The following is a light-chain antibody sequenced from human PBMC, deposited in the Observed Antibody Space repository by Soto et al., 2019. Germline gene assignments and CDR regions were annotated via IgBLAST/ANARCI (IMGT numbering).Light chain of an antibody. CDR3: QHRSDWPPPLS. Sequence: EIVLTQSPATLSFSPGERATLSCGASRRVSSYLAWYQQKPGQAPRLLIYDASYRATGIPDRFSGSRSGTDFTLPISSLEPEDFAVYYDQHRSDWPPPLSFGGGTKVEIK. CDR2: DAS. CDR1: RRVSSY. J-gene: IGKJ4*01. V-gene: IGKV3-11*01.